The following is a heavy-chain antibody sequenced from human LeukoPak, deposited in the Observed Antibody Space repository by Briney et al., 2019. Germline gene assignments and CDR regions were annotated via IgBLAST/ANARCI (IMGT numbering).Heavy chain of an antibody. J-gene: IGHJ4*02. CDR2: VAYTGSA. CDR1: GGSINNHH. Sequence: SETLSLTCNVSGGSINNHHWSWVRQPPGKRLEWIAYVAYTGSAVYNPSLKSRVTISVDTSKNQFSLKLKSVTAADTAVYYCARGPLDSADYSFDYWGQGALVTASS. CDR3: ARGPLDSADYSFDY. V-gene: IGHV4-59*11. D-gene: IGHD3-22*01.